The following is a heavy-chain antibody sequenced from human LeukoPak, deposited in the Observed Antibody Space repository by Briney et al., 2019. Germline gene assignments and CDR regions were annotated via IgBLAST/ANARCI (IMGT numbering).Heavy chain of an antibody. CDR2: ISDNGKAK. CDR3: ARARIAAPLLDY. D-gene: IGHD6-13*01. V-gene: IGHV3-48*03. CDR1: GFTFSNYE. Sequence: GGSLRLSCAASGFTFSNYEMNWVRQPPGKGLEWVSFISDNGKAKSYVDSVRGRFIISRDNAKTSLFLQMSSLRVEDTAVYYCARARIAAPLLDYWGQGTLVTVSS. J-gene: IGHJ4*02.